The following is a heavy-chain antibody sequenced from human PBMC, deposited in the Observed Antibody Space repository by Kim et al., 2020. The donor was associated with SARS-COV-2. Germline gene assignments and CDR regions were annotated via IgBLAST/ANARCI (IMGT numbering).Heavy chain of an antibody. D-gene: IGHD2-15*01. Sequence: GGSLRLSCAASGFNFRNYATSWVRQVPGKGLEWVLGISSSGRSTYYADSVKGRFTISRDNSNSTLYVQMDSLRVEDTAVYYCARALRDCSGGSCFFKWFDPWGQGTLVTVSS. CDR3: ARALRDCSGGSCFFKWFDP. V-gene: IGHV3-23*01. CDR1: GFNFRNYA. CDR2: ISSSGRST. J-gene: IGHJ5*02.